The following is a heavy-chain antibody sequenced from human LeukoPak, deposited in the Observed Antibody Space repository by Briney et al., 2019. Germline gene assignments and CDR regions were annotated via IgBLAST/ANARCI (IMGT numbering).Heavy chain of an antibody. CDR1: GFIFSSYG. J-gene: IGHJ4*02. D-gene: IGHD6-13*01. CDR3: ARDPGIAAAGTFDY. V-gene: IGHV3-48*04. CDR2: ISSSGSTI. Sequence: PGGSLRLSCAASGFIFSSYGMHWVRQAPGKGLEWVSYISSSGSTIYYADSVKGRFTISRDNAKNSLYLQMNSLRAEDTAVYYCARDPGIAAAGTFDYWGQGTLVTVSS.